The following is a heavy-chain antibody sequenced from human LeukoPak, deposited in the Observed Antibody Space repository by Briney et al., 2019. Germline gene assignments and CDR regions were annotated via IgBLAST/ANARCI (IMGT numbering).Heavy chain of an antibody. V-gene: IGHV4-34*01. CDR2: INHSGNA. J-gene: IGHJ4*02. Sequence: SETLSLTCAVYGGSLSGYYWSWIRQSPGKGLEWIGEINHSGNAIYNPSLKSRVTISGDTSKNQLSLKLTSVTAADTAVYYCAISRWLLQEYFDYWGQGILVTVSS. CDR1: GGSLSGYY. CDR3: AISRWLLQEYFDY. D-gene: IGHD3-22*01.